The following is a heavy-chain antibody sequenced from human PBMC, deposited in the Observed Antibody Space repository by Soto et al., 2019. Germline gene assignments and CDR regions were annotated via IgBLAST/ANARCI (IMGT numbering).Heavy chain of an antibody. CDR2: INGDGSST. CDR1: GITFSSYW. Sequence: GGSLRLSCAASGITFSSYWMHWVRQAPGKGLVWVSRINGDGSSTGYADSVNGRFTISRDNSRNTLFLQMNSLRAEDTAVYYCARDYYKYYDSSGYYRSPAYWGQGTLVTVSS. J-gene: IGHJ4*02. D-gene: IGHD3-22*01. V-gene: IGHV3-74*01. CDR3: ARDYYKYYDSSGYYRSPAY.